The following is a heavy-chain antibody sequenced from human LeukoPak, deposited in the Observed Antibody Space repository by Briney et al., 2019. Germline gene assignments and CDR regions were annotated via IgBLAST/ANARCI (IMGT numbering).Heavy chain of an antibody. J-gene: IGHJ5*02. V-gene: IGHV4-34*01. D-gene: IGHD3-10*02. Sequence: SETLSLTCAVYGGSFSGYYWSWIRQPPGKGLEWIGEINHSGSTHYNPSLKSRVTISVDTSKNQFSLKLSSVTAADTAVYYCARRARISLFTCWFDPWGQGTLVTVSS. CDR3: ARRARISLFTCWFDP. CDR1: GGSFSGYY. CDR2: INHSGST.